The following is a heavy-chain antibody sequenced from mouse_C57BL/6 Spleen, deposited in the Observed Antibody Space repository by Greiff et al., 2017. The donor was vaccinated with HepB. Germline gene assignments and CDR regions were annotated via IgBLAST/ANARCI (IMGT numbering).Heavy chain of an antibody. CDR3: ARAVVGYFDV. CDR1: GYAFTNYL. V-gene: IGHV1-54*01. J-gene: IGHJ1*03. D-gene: IGHD1-1*01. Sequence: QVQLQQSGAELVRPGTSVKVSCKASGYAFTNYLIEWVKQRPGQGLEWIGVINPGSGGTNYNEKFKGKATLTADKSSSTAYMQLSSLTSEDSAVYFCARAVVGYFDVWGTGTTVTVSS. CDR2: INPGSGGT.